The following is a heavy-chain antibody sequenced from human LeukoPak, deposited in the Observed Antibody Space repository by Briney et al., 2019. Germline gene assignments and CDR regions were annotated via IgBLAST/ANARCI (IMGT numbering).Heavy chain of an antibody. CDR3: ARHTGGWSPFGY. V-gene: IGHV4-39*01. CDR2: IYYSGRT. J-gene: IGHJ4*02. CDR1: GDSISSNTYY. D-gene: IGHD6-19*01. Sequence: KPSETLSLTCTVSGDSISSNTYYWGWIRQPPGKGLEWIGSIYYSGRTYYNPSLESRVTISVDTSKNQFSLKLSSVTAADTAVYYCARHTGGWSPFGYWGQGTLVTVSS.